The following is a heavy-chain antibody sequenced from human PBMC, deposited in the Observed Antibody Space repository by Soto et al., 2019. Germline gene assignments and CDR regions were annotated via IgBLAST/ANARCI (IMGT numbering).Heavy chain of an antibody. Sequence: ASVKVSCKDSGYTFTSYPMHWVRQETGQRLEWMGWINVGNSNTKYSQKFQGRVTISRDTSASTAYMELSSLRSEDTSVYYCARARYFYDSSGLDYWGQGALVTVS. CDR2: INVGNSNT. V-gene: IGHV1-3*01. CDR1: GYTFTSYP. J-gene: IGHJ4*02. CDR3: ARARYFYDSSGLDY. D-gene: IGHD3-22*01.